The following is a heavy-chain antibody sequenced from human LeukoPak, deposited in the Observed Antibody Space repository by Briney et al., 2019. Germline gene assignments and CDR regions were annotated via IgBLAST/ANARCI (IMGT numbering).Heavy chain of an antibody. CDR1: GYTFTSFG. D-gene: IGHD2-21*02. J-gene: IGHJ4*02. CDR2: ISAYNGNT. Sequence: ASVKVSCKASGYTFTSFGISWVRPAPGQGLEWMGWISAYNGNTNYAQKLQGRVTMTTDTSTSTAYMELRSLRSDDTAVYYCARAYCGGDCYSVWYFDYWGQGTLVTVSS. CDR3: ARAYCGGDCYSVWYFDY. V-gene: IGHV1-18*01.